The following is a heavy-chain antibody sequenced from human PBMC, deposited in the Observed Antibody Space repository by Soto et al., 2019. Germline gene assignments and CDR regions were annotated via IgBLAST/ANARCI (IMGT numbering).Heavy chain of an antibody. V-gene: IGHV3-30-3*01. CDR2: ISYDGSNK. CDR1: GFTFSNYA. CDR3: PIERAHSSSPYFDD. D-gene: IGHD6-6*01. Sequence: QVQLVESGGGVVQPGRSLRLSCAASGFTFSNYAMHWVRQAPGKGLEWVAVISYDGSNKYYADSVKGRFTISRDNSKNTVYLPMNSLRSEDTAVYYCPIERAHSSSPYFDDWGQGPLVTVSS. J-gene: IGHJ4*02.